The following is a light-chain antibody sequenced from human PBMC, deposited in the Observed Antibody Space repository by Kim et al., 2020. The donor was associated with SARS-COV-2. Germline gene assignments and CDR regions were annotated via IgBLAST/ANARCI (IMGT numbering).Light chain of an antibody. CDR2: GAS. Sequence: EIVMTQSPATLSVSPGERATLSCRASQSVSNYLAWYQQKPGQAPRLLIFGASTRATGVPARFSGSGSGTEFTLSISSLQSEDSAVYYCQQYNNWPRTFGQGTKVDIK. CDR1: QSVSNY. CDR3: QQYNNWPRT. J-gene: IGKJ1*01. V-gene: IGKV3-15*01.